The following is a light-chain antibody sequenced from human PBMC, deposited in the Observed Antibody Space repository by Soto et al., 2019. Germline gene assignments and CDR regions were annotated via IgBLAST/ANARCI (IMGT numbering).Light chain of an antibody. V-gene: IGLV3-21*02. CDR1: NIGSKT. CDR3: QVWDSSSDHPYV. CDR2: DDD. Sequence: SYELTQPPSVSVAPGETARITCGGSNIGSKTVHWHQQKPGQAPVLVVYDDDDRPSGIPERISGSNSGNTATLTISRVGAGDEADYYCQVWDSSSDHPYVFGTGTKVTVL. J-gene: IGLJ1*01.